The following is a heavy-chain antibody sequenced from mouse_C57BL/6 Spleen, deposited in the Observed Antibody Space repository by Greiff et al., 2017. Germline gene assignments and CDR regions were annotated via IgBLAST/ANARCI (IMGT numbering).Heavy chain of an antibody. CDR2: IYPGSGST. CDR3: ARSETAQAPVDH. J-gene: IGHJ2*01. V-gene: IGHV1-55*01. D-gene: IGHD3-2*02. CDR1: GYTFTSYW. Sequence: QVQLQQSGAELVKPGASVKMSCKASGYTFTSYWITWVKQRPGQGLEWIGDIYPGSGSTNYNEKFKSKATLTVDTSSSTAYMQLSSLTSEDSAVYYCARSETAQAPVDHWGQGTTLTVSS.